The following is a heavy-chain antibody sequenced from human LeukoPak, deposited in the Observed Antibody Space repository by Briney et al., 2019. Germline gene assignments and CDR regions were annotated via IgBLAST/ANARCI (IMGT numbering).Heavy chain of an antibody. V-gene: IGHV4-34*01. CDR2: INHSGST. CDR1: GGPFSGYY. Sequence: SETLSLTCAVYGGPFSGYYWSWIRQPPGEGLEWIGEINHSGSTNYNPSFKSRVTISVDTSKNQFSLKLSSVTAADTAVYYCARGEFGYYYDSSAYTAFDYWGQGTLVTVSS. CDR3: ARGEFGYYYDSSAYTAFDY. D-gene: IGHD3-22*01. J-gene: IGHJ4*02.